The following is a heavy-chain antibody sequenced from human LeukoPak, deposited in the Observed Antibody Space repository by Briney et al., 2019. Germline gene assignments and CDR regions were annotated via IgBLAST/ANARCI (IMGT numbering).Heavy chain of an antibody. J-gene: IGHJ4*02. CDR2: ISSSASTI. V-gene: IGHV3-11*01. CDR1: GFTFSDYY. CDR3: AKKAAAGYFDY. Sequence: GGSLRLSCAASGFTFSDYYMSWIRQAPGKGLEWVSYISSSASTIYYADSVKGRFTISRDNSKNTLYLQMNSLRAEDTAVYYCAKKAAAGYFDYWGQGTLVTVSS.